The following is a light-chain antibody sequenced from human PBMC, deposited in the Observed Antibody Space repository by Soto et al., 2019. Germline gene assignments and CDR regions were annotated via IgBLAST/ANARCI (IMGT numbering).Light chain of an antibody. V-gene: IGKV1-39*01. J-gene: IGKJ2*01. Sequence: DIQMTQSPSSLSASVGDRVTITGRASQTISTYLNWYQQKPGKAPRLLIYDASSLLSGVPSRFSGSGSGTDFTLTIASLQPEDSSTYYCQQSDSTPYTFSQGTKVEI. CDR2: DAS. CDR1: QTISTY. CDR3: QQSDSTPYT.